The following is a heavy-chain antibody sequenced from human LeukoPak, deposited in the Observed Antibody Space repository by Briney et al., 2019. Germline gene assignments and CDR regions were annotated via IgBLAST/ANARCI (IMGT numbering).Heavy chain of an antibody. CDR3: AKSSYYDTSGSYREYYFDY. V-gene: IGHV3-23*01. CDR2: ISGSGGST. Sequence: GGSLRLSCAASGFTFSSYAMSWVRQAPGKGLEWVSAISGSGGSTYYADSVKGRFTISRDNSKNTLYLQMNSLRAEDTALYYCAKSSYYDTSGSYREYYFDYWGQGALVTVSS. J-gene: IGHJ4*02. CDR1: GFTFSSYA. D-gene: IGHD3-22*01.